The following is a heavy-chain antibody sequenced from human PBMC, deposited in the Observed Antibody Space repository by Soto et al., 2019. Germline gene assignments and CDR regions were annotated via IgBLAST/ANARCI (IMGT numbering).Heavy chain of an antibody. CDR3: AKDLVSHYDFWSGSSGNYFDY. D-gene: IGHD3-3*01. J-gene: IGHJ4*02. CDR1: GFTFSSYG. Sequence: GGSLRLSCAASGFTFSSYGMHWVRQAPGKGLEWVAVISYDGSNKYYADSVKGRLTISRDNSKKTLYLQMNSLSAEDTAVYYCAKDLVSHYDFWSGSSGNYFDYWGQGTLVTVSS. V-gene: IGHV3-30*18. CDR2: ISYDGSNK.